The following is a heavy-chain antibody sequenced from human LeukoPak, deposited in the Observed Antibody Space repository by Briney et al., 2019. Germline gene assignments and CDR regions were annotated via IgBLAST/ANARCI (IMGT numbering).Heavy chain of an antibody. CDR3: TPYSNYAWFDP. V-gene: IGHV3-23*01. CDR1: GFTFSSYA. Sequence: GGSLRLSCAASGFTFSSYAMSWVRQARGKGLEWVSAISGSGGSTYYADSVKGRFTISRDNSKNTLYLQMNSLRAEDTAVYYCTPYSNYAWFDPWGQGTLVTVSS. CDR2: ISGSGGST. D-gene: IGHD4-11*01. J-gene: IGHJ5*02.